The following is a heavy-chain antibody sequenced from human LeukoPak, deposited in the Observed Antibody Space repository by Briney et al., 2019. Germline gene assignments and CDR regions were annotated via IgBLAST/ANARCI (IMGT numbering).Heavy chain of an antibody. CDR1: GGSFSGYY. J-gene: IGHJ6*03. CDR3: ARGEDSSSWYWVANYYYMDV. V-gene: IGHV4-34*01. D-gene: IGHD6-13*01. CDR2: INHSGST. Sequence: SETLSLTCAVYGGSFSGYYWSWIRQPPGKGLEWIGEINHSGSTNYNPSLKSRVTISVDTSKNQFSLKLSSVTAADTAVYYCARGEDSSSWYWVANYYYMDVWGKGTTVTVSS.